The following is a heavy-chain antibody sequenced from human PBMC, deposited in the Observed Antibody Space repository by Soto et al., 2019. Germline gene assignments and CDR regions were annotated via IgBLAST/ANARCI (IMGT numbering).Heavy chain of an antibody. D-gene: IGHD1-1*01. Sequence: GGSLRLSCSDSGFTFSDYYMSWIRQAPGKGLEWVSYITSDGSPIYYADSVRGRFTISRDSAKNSVSLQMNSLRAEGTAMYYCAGGEMSTISFDYWGQGTLVTVSS. CDR3: AGGEMSTISFDY. CDR2: ITSDGSPI. J-gene: IGHJ4*02. CDR1: GFTFSDYY. V-gene: IGHV3-11*01.